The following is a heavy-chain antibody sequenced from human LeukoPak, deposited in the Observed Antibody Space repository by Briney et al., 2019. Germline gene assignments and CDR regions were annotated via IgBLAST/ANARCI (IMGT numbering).Heavy chain of an antibody. V-gene: IGHV3-30-3*01. CDR3: ARDYPADH. J-gene: IGHJ4*02. Sequence: PGRSLRLSCAASGFTFSRFPRHWVRQAPGKGLEWVALISSDGSDKKYADSVKGRFTMSRDNSMNTLYLQMHSLRVEDTAVYYCARDYPADHWGQGTLVTVSS. CDR2: ISSDGSDK. CDR1: GFTFSRFP.